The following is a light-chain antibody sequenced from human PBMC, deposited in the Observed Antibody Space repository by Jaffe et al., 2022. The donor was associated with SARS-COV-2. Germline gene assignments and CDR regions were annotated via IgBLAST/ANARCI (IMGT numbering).Light chain of an antibody. J-gene: IGLJ2*01. CDR3: QVWDSSDDLFYVV. CDR2: GDS. V-gene: IGLV3-21*02. CDR1: SFGGTS. Sequence: SDVLTQPPSVSVAPGQTARITCGGDSFGGTSVHWYQQRPGQAPVLVVYGDSDRPSGIPERFSGSRSGKTATLTISRVEAGDEADYYCQVWDSSDDLFYVVFGGGTKLTVL.